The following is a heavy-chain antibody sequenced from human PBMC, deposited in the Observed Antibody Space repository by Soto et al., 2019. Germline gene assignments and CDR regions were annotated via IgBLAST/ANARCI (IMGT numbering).Heavy chain of an antibody. CDR2: IWYDGSNK. V-gene: IGHV3-33*01. CDR3: ARDESVDTSGWYYYGMDV. Sequence: VAVIWYDGSNKYYADSVKGRFTISRDNSKNTLYLQMNSLRAEDTAVYYCARDESVDTSGWYYYGMDVWGQGTTVTVSS. D-gene: IGHD5-18*01. J-gene: IGHJ6*02.